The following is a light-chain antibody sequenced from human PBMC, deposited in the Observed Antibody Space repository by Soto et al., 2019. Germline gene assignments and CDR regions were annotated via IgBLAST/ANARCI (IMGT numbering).Light chain of an antibody. CDR3: QQRSNWPPIT. CDR1: QSVSSKY. Sequence: IGLTQSPGALSLYPGERATLSCRASQSVSSKYLAWYQQRPGQAPRLLMYSASNRATGIPARFSGSGSGTDFTLTISSLEPEDFAVYYCQQRSNWPPITFGQGTRLEI. J-gene: IGKJ5*01. V-gene: IGKV3-11*01. CDR2: SAS.